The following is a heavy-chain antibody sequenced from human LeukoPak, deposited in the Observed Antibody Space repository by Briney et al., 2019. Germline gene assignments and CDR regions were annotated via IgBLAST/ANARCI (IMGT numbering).Heavy chain of an antibody. D-gene: IGHD2-15*01. J-gene: IGHJ4*02. CDR3: ARASSDIVVVVALDY. CDR2: INPNSGGT. V-gene: IGHV1-2*02. CDR1: GYTFTGYY. Sequence: XSVKVSYKASGYTFTGYYMHWVRQAPGQGLEXXXXINPNSGGTNYVQKFQGRVTMTRDTSISTAYMELSRLRSDDTAVYYCARASSDIVVVVALDYWGQGTLVTVSS.